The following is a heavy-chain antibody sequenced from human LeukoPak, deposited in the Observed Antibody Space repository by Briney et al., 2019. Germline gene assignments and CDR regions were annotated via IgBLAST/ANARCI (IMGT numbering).Heavy chain of an antibody. Sequence: GGSLRLSCAASGFKFSSYSMKWVRQAPGKGLEWVSFISSSSSYIYYADSLKGRFTISRDNAKNSLYLEMNSLRAEDTAMFYCAGDRRDGYNVLDYWGQGTLVTVSS. CDR1: GFKFSSYS. J-gene: IGHJ4*02. D-gene: IGHD5-24*01. V-gene: IGHV3-21*01. CDR2: ISSSSSYI. CDR3: AGDRRDGYNVLDY.